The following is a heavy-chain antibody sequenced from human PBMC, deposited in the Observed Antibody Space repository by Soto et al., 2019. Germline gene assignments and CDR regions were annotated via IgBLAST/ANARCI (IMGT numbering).Heavy chain of an antibody. CDR3: ITDPYYDFWSGYHFDY. Sequence: EAHLVQSGGGLVKPGGSLRLSCAASGFSFTKAWMSWVRLTPGKGLEWVGRIKNKTDGGITDYPAPVRDRFTISRDDSGSTLYLPMNSLKTEDTAVYYCITDPYYDFWSGYHFDYWGKGTLVTVSS. J-gene: IGHJ4*02. CDR2: IKNKTDGGIT. CDR1: GFSFTKAW. V-gene: IGHV3-15*01. D-gene: IGHD3-3*01.